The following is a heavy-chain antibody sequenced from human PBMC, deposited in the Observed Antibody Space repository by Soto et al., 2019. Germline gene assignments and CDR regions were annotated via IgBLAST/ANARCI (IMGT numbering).Heavy chain of an antibody. D-gene: IGHD2-2*01. CDR2: ISPYHGNT. J-gene: IGHJ2*01. V-gene: IGHV1-18*01. CDR1: GGTFSSYT. Sequence: ASVKVSCKASGGTFSSYTISWVRQAPGQGLEWMGRISPYHGNTNYAQKLQGRVTMTADTSTSTAYMELRSLRSDDTAVYYCARDRVTSSRYFDLWGRGTLVTVSS. CDR3: ARDRVTSSRYFDL.